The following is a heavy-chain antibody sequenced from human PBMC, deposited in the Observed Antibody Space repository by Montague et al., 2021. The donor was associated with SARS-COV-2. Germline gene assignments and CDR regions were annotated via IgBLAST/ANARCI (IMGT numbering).Heavy chain of an antibody. CDR2: IYSGGSST. CDR3: AKDPHYDFWSGYYFDY. CDR1: GFTFSNYA. V-gene: IGHV3-23*03. J-gene: IGHJ4*02. Sequence: SLRLSCAASGFTFSNYAMSWVCQAPGKGLEWVSVIYSGGSSTYYADSVKGRFTISRDNSKNTLYLQMNSLRAEDTAVYYCAKDPHYDFWSGYYFDYWGQGTLVTVPS. D-gene: IGHD3-3*01.